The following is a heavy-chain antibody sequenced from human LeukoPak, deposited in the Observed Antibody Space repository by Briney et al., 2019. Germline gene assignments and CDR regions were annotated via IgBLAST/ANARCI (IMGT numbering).Heavy chain of an antibody. CDR2: INHSGST. V-gene: IGHV4-34*01. D-gene: IGHD2-15*01. CDR3: ARGYCRGGTCQVFDY. J-gene: IGHJ4*02. CDR1: GESFSGYF. Sequence: SETLSLTCAVYGESFSGYFWSWIRQPPGKGLEWIGEINHSGSTKYNPPLKSRVTISVDTSKNQFSLKMSTVTAADTSVYYCARGYCRGGTCQVFDYWGQGTLVTVSS.